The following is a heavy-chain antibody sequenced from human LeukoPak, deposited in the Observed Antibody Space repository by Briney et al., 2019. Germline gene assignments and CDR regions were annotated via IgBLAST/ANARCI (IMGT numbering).Heavy chain of an antibody. J-gene: IGHJ4*02. Sequence: GGSLSLSCAVSGFTFSSYAMSCVRQAPGNGLEWVSAISGSVGSTYYADSVNGRFTISRDKSKDTLYLQMNSLSGDGTAVYYCATSVWFGELFPLGFWGQGTLVTVSS. V-gene: IGHV3-23*01. D-gene: IGHD3-10*01. CDR2: ISGSVGST. CDR3: ATSVWFGELFPLGF. CDR1: GFTFSSYA.